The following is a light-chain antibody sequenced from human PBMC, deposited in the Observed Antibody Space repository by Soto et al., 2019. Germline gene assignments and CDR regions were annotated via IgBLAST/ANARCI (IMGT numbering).Light chain of an antibody. J-gene: IGKJ1*01. CDR3: QEYTTYFLTYT. CDR2: DAS. CDR1: QSISRW. Sequence: DIQMTQTPSTLSASVGDRVTITCRASQSISRWLAWYQQKPGMAPKLLIYDASSLESGVPSRFSGSGSGTEFTLTISSLQPDDFATYYCQEYTTYFLTYTFGQGTKVDIK. V-gene: IGKV1-5*01.